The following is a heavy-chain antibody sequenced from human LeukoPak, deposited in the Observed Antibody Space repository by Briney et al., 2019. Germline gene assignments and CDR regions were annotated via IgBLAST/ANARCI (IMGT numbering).Heavy chain of an antibody. V-gene: IGHV3-74*01. Sequence: GSLRLSCAASGFTFSSHWMHWVRQAPGKGLVWVSRIKDDGSHTNYADSVKGRFTISRDNTKNTLALQMNSLRAEDTAVYYCARGSGVITGIDEWGQGTLVTVSS. CDR3: ARGSGVITGIDE. D-gene: IGHD6-25*01. J-gene: IGHJ4*02. CDR2: IKDDGSHT. CDR1: GFTFSSHW.